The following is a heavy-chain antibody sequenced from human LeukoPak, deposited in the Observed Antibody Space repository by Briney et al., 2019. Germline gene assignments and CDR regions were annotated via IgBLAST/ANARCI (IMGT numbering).Heavy chain of an antibody. CDR3: ARGGYSSSWYHFDY. Sequence: GGSLRLSCAASGFTVSSNYMSWVRQAPGEGLEWVSVIYSGGTTNYADSVKGRFTISRDNSKNTLFLQMNSLRAEDTAVYYCARGGYSSSWYHFDYWGQGTLVTVSS. J-gene: IGHJ4*02. CDR2: IYSGGTT. V-gene: IGHV3-53*01. CDR1: GFTVSSNY. D-gene: IGHD6-13*01.